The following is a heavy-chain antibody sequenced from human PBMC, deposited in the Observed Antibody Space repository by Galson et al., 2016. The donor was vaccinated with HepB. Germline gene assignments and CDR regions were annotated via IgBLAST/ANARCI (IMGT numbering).Heavy chain of an antibody. CDR1: GFTFSTFG. D-gene: IGHD2-2*02. Sequence: SLRLSCAASGFTFSTFGMHWVRQAPGKGLEWVGVISYDGSDQYYADSVKARFTISRDNSRNTLYLQMNSLRAEDTAVYYCAKGIYIYHADHYFDYWGRGALVTVSS. J-gene: IGHJ4*02. V-gene: IGHV3-30*18. CDR3: AKGIYIYHADHYFDY. CDR2: ISYDGSDQ.